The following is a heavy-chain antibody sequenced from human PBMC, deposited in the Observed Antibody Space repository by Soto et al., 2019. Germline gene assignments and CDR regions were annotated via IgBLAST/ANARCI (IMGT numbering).Heavy chain of an antibody. D-gene: IGHD6-13*01. J-gene: IGHJ4*02. CDR1: GGSISSYY. V-gene: IGHV4-59*08. Sequence: QVQLQESGPGLVKPSETLSLTCTVSGGSISSYYWSWIRQPPGKGLEWIGYIYYSASTNYNPSLKHRVTISVDTSKNRFSRKLSSVTAADTAVYYCARRYGSSFDYWGQGTLVTVSS. CDR3: ARRYGSSFDY. CDR2: IYYSAST.